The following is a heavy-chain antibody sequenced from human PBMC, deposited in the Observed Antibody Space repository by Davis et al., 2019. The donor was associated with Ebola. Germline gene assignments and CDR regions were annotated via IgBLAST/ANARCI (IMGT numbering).Heavy chain of an antibody. D-gene: IGHD3-22*01. Sequence: GGSLRLSCETSGFTLNNYAMSWVRQAPGKGLEWAAAIGGEIATLYYAEPVKARFTISRDRSKNTLSLQMKSLRAEDTAVYYCTHKGDNDGSGYPDLRYWGQGTLVTVSS. V-gene: IGHV3-23*01. CDR2: IGGEIATL. CDR1: GFTLNNYA. J-gene: IGHJ4*02. CDR3: THKGDNDGSGYPDLRY.